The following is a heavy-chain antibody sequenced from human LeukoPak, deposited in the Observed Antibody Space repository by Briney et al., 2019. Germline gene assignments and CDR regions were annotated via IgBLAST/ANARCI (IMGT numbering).Heavy chain of an antibody. CDR1: GYTFTSFV. Sequence: ASVKVSYKASGYTFTSFVINWVRQATGQGLEWMGWMNPNSGNTGYAQKFQGRVTMTRNTSISTAYMELSSLRSEDTAVYYCARGPHYYDSSGYYPFDYWGQGTLVTVSS. CDR2: MNPNSGNT. V-gene: IGHV1-8*01. CDR3: ARGPHYYDSSGYYPFDY. D-gene: IGHD3-22*01. J-gene: IGHJ4*02.